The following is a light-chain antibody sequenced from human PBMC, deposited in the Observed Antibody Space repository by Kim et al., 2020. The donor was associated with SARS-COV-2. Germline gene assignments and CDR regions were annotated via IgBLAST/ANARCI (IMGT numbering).Light chain of an antibody. CDR1: KLGDKY. Sequence: SYELTQPPSVSVSPGQTASITCSGDKLGDKYACWYQQKPGQSPVLVIYQDSKRPSGIPERFSGSNSGNTATLTISGTQAMGEADYYCQAWDSSSHVVFGGGTQLTVL. V-gene: IGLV3-1*01. CDR2: QDS. CDR3: QAWDSSSHVV. J-gene: IGLJ2*01.